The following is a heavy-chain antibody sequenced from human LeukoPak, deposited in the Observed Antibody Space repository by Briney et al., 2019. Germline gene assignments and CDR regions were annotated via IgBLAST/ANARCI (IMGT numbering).Heavy chain of an antibody. V-gene: IGHV4-34*01. CDR2: INHSGST. CDR3: ARELGYCSSTSCPLDY. Sequence: NPSETLSLTCAVYGGSFSGYYWSWIRQPPGKGLEWIGEINHSGSTNYNPSLKSRVTISVDTSKNQFSLKLSSVTAADTAVYYCARELGYCSSTSCPLDYWGQGTLVTVSS. J-gene: IGHJ4*02. D-gene: IGHD2-2*01. CDR1: GGSFSGYY.